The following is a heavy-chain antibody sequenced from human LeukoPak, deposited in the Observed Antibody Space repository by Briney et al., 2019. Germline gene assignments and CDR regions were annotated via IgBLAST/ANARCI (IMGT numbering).Heavy chain of an antibody. D-gene: IGHD3-22*01. V-gene: IGHV3-23*01. CDR3: AKPTISYYYDSSGYYWYDY. CDR2: ISGSGGST. J-gene: IGHJ4*02. Sequence: PGGSLRLSCAASGFTFSSYAMSWVRQAPGKGLEWVSAISGSGGSTYYADSVKGRFTISRDNSKNTLYLQTNSLRAEDTAVYYCAKPTISYYYDSSGYYWYDYWGQGTLVTVSS. CDR1: GFTFSSYA.